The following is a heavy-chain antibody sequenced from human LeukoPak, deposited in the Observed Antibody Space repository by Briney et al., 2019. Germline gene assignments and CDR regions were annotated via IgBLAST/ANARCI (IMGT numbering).Heavy chain of an antibody. CDR2: INEDGGEI. D-gene: IGHD3-10*02. V-gene: IGHV3-7*01. CDR1: GFTFSSSW. Sequence: PGGSLRLSCAASGFTFSSSWMTWVRQAPGKGLEWVASINEDGGEIHYVDSVKGRFTISRDNAKNSLYLQMNSLRAEDTAVYYCAELSITMIGGVWGKGTTVTISS. J-gene: IGHJ6*04. CDR3: AELSITMIGGV.